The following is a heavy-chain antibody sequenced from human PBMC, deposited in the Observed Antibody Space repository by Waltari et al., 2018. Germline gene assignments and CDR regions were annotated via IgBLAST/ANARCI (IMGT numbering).Heavy chain of an antibody. CDR3: ARHWNHDILADSFDL. D-gene: IGHD3-9*01. CDR2: TSPPGGT. J-gene: IGHJ4*02. V-gene: IGHV4-4*07. Sequence: QVQLQESGPGLVKPSETLSLTCTVSHGPISGYYWTWIRQPAGKGLEWIGFTSPPGGTAYKPSLKCRGTMSSDTSKNQVFVHRNSVTAADTAVYYCARHWNHDILADSFDLWGQGTRVTISS. CDR1: HGPISGYY.